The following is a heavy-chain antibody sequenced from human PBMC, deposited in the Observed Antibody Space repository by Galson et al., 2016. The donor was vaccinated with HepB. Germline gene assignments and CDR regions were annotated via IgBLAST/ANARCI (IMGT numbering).Heavy chain of an antibody. D-gene: IGHD5-18*01. CDR2: ISSSSSTI. CDR1: GFTFSSYS. Sequence: SLRLSCAASGFTFSSYSMNWVRQAPGKGLEWVSYISSSSSTIYYADSVKGRFTISRDNAKNSLYLQMNSLRDEETAVYYGAIRYSYGYGIDPWGQGALVTVSS. CDR3: AIRYSYGYGIDP. J-gene: IGHJ5*02. V-gene: IGHV3-48*02.